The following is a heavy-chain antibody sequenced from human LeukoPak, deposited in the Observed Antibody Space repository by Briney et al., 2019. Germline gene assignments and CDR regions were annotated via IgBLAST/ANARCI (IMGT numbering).Heavy chain of an antibody. CDR3: ARGQRRHIDMAPSFDY. V-gene: IGHV3-23*01. Sequence: GGSLRLSCAASGFTVSSNYMSWVRQAPGKGLEWVSAISGSGGSTYYADSMKGQFTISRDNSKNTLYLQMNSLRGEDTAVYSCARGQRRHIDMAPSFDYWGQGTLVTVSS. D-gene: IGHD5-24*01. J-gene: IGHJ4*02. CDR1: GFTVSSNY. CDR2: ISGSGGST.